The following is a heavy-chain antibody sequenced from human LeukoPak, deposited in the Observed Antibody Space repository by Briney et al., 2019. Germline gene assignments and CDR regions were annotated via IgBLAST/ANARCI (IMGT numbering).Heavy chain of an antibody. D-gene: IGHD3-10*01. CDR2: ISGSGGST. Sequence: GGSLRLSCAASGFTFSSYAMSWVRQAPGKGLEWVSAISGSGGSTYYADSVRGRFTISRDNSKNTLYLQMNSLRAEDTAVYYCAKAEGSYYYYGMDVWGQGTTVTVSS. V-gene: IGHV3-23*01. CDR1: GFTFSSYA. J-gene: IGHJ6*02. CDR3: AKAEGSYYYYGMDV.